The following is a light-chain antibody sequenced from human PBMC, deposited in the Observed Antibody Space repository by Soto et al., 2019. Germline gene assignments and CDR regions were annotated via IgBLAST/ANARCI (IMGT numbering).Light chain of an antibody. CDR2: SSI. V-gene: IGLV1-44*01. CDR3: AAWDDSLDEYV. Sequence: QSVLTQPPSASGTPGQRVTISCSGSASNIGSKSVNWYQQFPGTAPKLLIYSSIYRPSGVPARMSAYKSGTSASLAISGLQSEDEAYYYCAAWDDSLDEYVFGTGTKLT. J-gene: IGLJ1*01. CDR1: ASNIGSKS.